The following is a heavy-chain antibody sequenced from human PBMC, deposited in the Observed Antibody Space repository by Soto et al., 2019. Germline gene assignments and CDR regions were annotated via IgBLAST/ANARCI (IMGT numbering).Heavy chain of an antibody. CDR1: GFTFSVYA. V-gene: IGHV3-64D*06. Sequence: GGSLRLSCAASGFTFSVYAMHWVRQAPGKGLELVSAISTDGGNTHYADSVKGRFTISRDNSKNTQYLQMSSLTAEDTAVYYCVKGEYYYDTTGYYPFDHWGQGTLVTVTS. J-gene: IGHJ4*02. CDR2: ISTDGGNT. D-gene: IGHD3-22*01. CDR3: VKGEYYYDTTGYYPFDH.